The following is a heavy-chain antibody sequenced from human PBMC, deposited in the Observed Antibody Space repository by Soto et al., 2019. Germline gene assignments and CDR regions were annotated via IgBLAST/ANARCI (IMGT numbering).Heavy chain of an antibody. D-gene: IGHD6-13*01. Sequence: PGGSLRLSCAASGFTFSSYAMSWVRQAPGKGLEWVSAISGSGGSTYYADSVKGRFTISRDNSKNTLYLQMNSLRAEDTAVYYCAKSRIAASSGVRYYGMDVWGQGNTVTVSS. J-gene: IGHJ6*02. CDR1: GFTFSSYA. V-gene: IGHV3-23*01. CDR2: ISGSGGST. CDR3: AKSRIAASSGVRYYGMDV.